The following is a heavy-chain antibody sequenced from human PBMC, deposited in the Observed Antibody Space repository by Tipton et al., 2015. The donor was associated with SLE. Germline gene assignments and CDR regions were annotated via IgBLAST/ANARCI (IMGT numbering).Heavy chain of an antibody. D-gene: IGHD3-3*01. CDR2: IKQDGSEK. Sequence: SLRLSCAASGFTFSSYWMSWVRHAPGKGLEWVANIKQDGSEKYYVDSVKGRFTISRDNAKNSLYLQMNSLRAEDTAVYYCSRVRDYDFWSGSAFDIWGQGTMVTVSS. CDR3: SRVRDYDFWSGSAFDI. V-gene: IGHV3-7*01. J-gene: IGHJ3*02. CDR1: GFTFSSYW.